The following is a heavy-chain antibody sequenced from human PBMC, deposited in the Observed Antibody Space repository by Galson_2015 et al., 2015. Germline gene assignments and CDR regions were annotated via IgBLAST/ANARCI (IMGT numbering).Heavy chain of an antibody. V-gene: IGHV3-66*02. CDR3: ARGGYSSSWYSFDY. D-gene: IGHD6-13*01. CDR2: IYSGGNT. J-gene: IGHJ4*02. Sequence: LRLSCAASGFTVSSNYMSWVRQAPGKGLEWVSVIYSGGNTYYADSVKGRFTISRDNSKNTLYLQMNSLRAADTAVYYCARGGYSSSWYSFDYWGQGTLVTVSS. CDR1: GFTVSSNY.